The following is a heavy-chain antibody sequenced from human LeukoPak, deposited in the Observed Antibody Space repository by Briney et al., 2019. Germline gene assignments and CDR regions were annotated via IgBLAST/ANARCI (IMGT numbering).Heavy chain of an antibody. J-gene: IGHJ6*02. Sequence: SETLSLTCAVYGGSFSGYYWSWIRQPPGKGLEWIGEINHSGSTNYNPSLKSRVTISADTSKNQFSLKLSSVTAADTAVYYCARSTTVTTVPYYYYGMDVWGQGTTVTVSS. CDR3: ARSTTVTTVPYYYYGMDV. D-gene: IGHD4-11*01. CDR2: INHSGST. CDR1: GGSFSGYY. V-gene: IGHV4-34*01.